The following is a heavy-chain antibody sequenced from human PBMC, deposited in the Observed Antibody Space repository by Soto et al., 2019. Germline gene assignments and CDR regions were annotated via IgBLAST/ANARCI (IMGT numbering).Heavy chain of an antibody. D-gene: IGHD6-13*01. V-gene: IGHV3-30*03. Sequence: GGSLRLACAASRFTPSGHVMHWVRQAPDKGLEWLAVISYDGSDKFYGDSVKGRFTISRDNSKNTLFLQVNSLSEEDTAVYYCASWGGIASLVYDGSLAPFDYRGQGTLVTVSS. CDR1: RFTPSGHV. J-gene: IGHJ4*02. CDR3: ASWGGIASLVYDGSLAPFDY. CDR2: ISYDGSDK.